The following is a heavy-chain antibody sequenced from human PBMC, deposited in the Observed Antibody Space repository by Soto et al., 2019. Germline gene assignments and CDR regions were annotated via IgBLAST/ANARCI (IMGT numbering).Heavy chain of an antibody. Sequence: EVQLVESGGGLVKPGGSLRLSCAASGFTFSSYSMNWVRQAPGKGLEWVSSISSSSSYIYYADTVKGRFTISRDNAKNSLYLQMNSLRAEDTAVYYCARRIAARSDFDYWGQGTLVTVSS. J-gene: IGHJ4*02. V-gene: IGHV3-21*01. CDR1: GFTFSSYS. CDR3: ARRIAARSDFDY. D-gene: IGHD6-13*01. CDR2: ISSSSSYI.